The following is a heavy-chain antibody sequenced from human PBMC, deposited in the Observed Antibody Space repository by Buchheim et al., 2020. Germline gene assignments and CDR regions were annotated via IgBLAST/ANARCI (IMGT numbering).Heavy chain of an antibody. Sequence: EVQLLESGGGLVQPGGSLRLSCAASGFHFSSYAMSWVRQAPGKGLDWVSTITRSGGSTYYADSVKGRFTISRDNSKNTLYLQMNSLRAEDTALFYCVKDLDPVYSDSWYGWFDPWGQGTL. J-gene: IGHJ5*02. CDR1: GFHFSSYA. V-gene: IGHV3-23*01. CDR3: VKDLDPVYSDSWYGWFDP. D-gene: IGHD6-13*01. CDR2: ITRSGGST.